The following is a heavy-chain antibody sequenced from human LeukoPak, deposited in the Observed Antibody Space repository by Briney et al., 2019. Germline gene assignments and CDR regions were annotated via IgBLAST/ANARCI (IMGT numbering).Heavy chain of an antibody. CDR1: GYTFTGYY. D-gene: IGHD5-18*01. CDR3: ARVDGYIQLWSLDY. J-gene: IGHJ4*02. Sequence: ASVKVSCKASGYTFTGYYMHWVRQAPGQGLEWMGWINPNSGGTNYAQKFQGRVTMTRDTSTTTVYMELSSLRSDDTAVYYCARVDGYIQLWSLDYWGQGTLVTVSS. V-gene: IGHV1-2*02. CDR2: INPNSGGT.